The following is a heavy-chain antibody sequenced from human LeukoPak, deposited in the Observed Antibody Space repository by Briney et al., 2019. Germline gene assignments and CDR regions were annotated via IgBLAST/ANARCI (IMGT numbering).Heavy chain of an antibody. Sequence: GRSLRLSCAASGFTFSSYAMHWVRQAPGKGLEWVAVISYDGSNKYYADSVKGRFTISRDNSKNTLYLQMNSLRAEDTAVYFCARVKQQLVRLLGRDTTYYYYYYMDVWGKGTTVTVSS. CDR3: ARVKQQLVRLLGRDTTYYYYYYMDV. CDR1: GFTFSSYA. D-gene: IGHD6-13*01. J-gene: IGHJ6*03. V-gene: IGHV3-30*04. CDR2: ISYDGSNK.